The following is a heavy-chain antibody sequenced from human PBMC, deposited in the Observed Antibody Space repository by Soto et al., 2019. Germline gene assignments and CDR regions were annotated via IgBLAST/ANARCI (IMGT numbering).Heavy chain of an antibody. V-gene: IGHV4-4*09. J-gene: IGHJ4*02. Sequence: SETLALSCTVAGGSISSYYWSWIRQPPGKGMEWIGHIHNSGSPYNNPSLRSRVTISADTSMNQFSLALTSVTAADTAIYYCASGSTPEKVDSRAQRILVSVSA. CDR2: IHNSGSP. CDR3: ASGSTPEKVDS. CDR1: GGSISSYY.